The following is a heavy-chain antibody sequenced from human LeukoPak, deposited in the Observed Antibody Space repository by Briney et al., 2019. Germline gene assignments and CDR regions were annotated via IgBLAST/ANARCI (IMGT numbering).Heavy chain of an antibody. D-gene: IGHD1-26*01. CDR2: FDPEDGET. CDR1: GYTLTELS. V-gene: IGHV1-24*01. CDR3: ATGRLSGNPDDY. J-gene: IGHJ4*02. Sequence: ASVKVSCKVSGYTLTELSMHWVRQAPGKGLEWMGGFDPEDGETIYAQKFQGRVTMTEDTSTDTAYMELSSLRSEDTAVYYCATGRLSGNPDDYWGQGTLVTVSS.